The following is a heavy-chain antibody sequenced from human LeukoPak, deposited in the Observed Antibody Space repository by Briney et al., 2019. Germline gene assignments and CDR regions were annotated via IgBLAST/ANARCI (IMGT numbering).Heavy chain of an antibody. CDR2: ITSSGSTI. D-gene: IGHD3-10*01. Sequence: GGSLRLSCAASGFTFSDYYMIWIRQAPGKGLEWVSYITSSGSTIYYADSVKGRFTISRHNAKNSLYLQMNSLRAEDTAVYYCAREGRYYGSGSHRDGFDIWGQGTMVTVSS. CDR3: AREGRYYGSGSHRDGFDI. CDR1: GFTFSDYY. J-gene: IGHJ3*02. V-gene: IGHV3-11*04.